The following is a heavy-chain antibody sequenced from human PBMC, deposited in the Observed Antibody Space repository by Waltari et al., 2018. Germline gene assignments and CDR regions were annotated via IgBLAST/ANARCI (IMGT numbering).Heavy chain of an antibody. J-gene: IGHJ4*02. CDR2: IKQDGSEK. CDR1: GFPFSSYG. D-gene: IGHD6-6*01. V-gene: IGHV3-7*01. Sequence: EVQLVESGGGLVQPGGSLRLSCAASGFPFSSYGMSWFRQAPGKGLEWVANIKQDGSEKYYVDSVKGRFTISRDNAKNSLYLQMNSLRAEDTAVYYCAREVGQAARKRFDYWGQGTLVTVSS. CDR3: AREVGQAARKRFDY.